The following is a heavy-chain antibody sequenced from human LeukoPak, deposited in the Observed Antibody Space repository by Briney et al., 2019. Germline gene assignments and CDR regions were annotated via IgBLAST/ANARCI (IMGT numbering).Heavy chain of an antibody. D-gene: IGHD4-23*01. CDR1: GFIFEDHG. V-gene: IGHV3-15*01. J-gene: IGHJ3*02. CDR3: TTERSVAAFDI. CDR2: IKSKTDGGTT. Sequence: GGSLRLSCAVSGFIFEDHGMSWVRQAPGKGLEWVGRIKSKTDGGTTDYAAPVKGRFTISRDDSKNTLYLQMNSLKTEDTAVYYCTTERSVAAFDIWGQGTMVTVSS.